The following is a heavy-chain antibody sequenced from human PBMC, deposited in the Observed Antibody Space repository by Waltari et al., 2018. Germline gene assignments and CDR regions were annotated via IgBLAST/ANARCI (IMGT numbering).Heavy chain of an antibody. CDR3: ARWRWQQSELDY. Sequence: EVQLVESGGGLVKPGGSLSLSCAASGFRFSTYNMTWAPQPPGKGLEWVSSITSSSDIKYADSVKGRFTISRDNAKNSLYLQMNSLRVEDTAVYYCARWRWQQSELDYWGRGTLVTVSS. J-gene: IGHJ4*02. V-gene: IGHV3-21*01. CDR2: ITSSSDI. CDR1: GFRFSTYN. D-gene: IGHD1-26*01.